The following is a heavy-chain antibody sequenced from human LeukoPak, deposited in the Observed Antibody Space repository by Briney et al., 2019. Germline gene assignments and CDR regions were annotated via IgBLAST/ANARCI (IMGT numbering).Heavy chain of an antibody. V-gene: IGHV3-53*01. D-gene: IGHD4/OR15-4a*01. J-gene: IGHJ4*02. CDR1: GFTVSNKY. CDR2: IYSDGRT. Sequence: GGSLRLSCAASGFTVSNKYMTWVRQAPGKGLEWVSLIYSDGRTHYSDSVKGRFTISRDNSKNTLYLQMNSLRAEDTAVYYCARRAGAYSHPYDYWGQGTLVTVSS. CDR3: ARRAGAYSHPYDY.